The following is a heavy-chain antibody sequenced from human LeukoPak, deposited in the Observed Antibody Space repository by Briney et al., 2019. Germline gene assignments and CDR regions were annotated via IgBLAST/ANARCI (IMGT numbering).Heavy chain of an antibody. V-gene: IGHV1-69*04. Sequence: SVKVSCKASGGTFSSYAISWVRQAPGQGLEWMGRIIPILGIANYAQKFQGRVTITADKSTSTAYMELSSLRSEDSAVYYCARATYCGGDCYSNWFDPWGQGTLVTVSS. D-gene: IGHD2-21*02. CDR2: IIPILGIA. J-gene: IGHJ5*02. CDR3: ARATYCGGDCYSNWFDP. CDR1: GGTFSSYA.